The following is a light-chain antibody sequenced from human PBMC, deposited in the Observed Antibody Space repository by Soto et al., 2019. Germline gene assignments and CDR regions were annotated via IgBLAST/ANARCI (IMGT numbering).Light chain of an antibody. V-gene: IGKV3-11*01. Sequence: EIVLTQSPATLSLSPGERATLSCRASQSVSSYLAWYQQKPGPATRLLIYDASNRATGIPARFSGSGSGTDFALTISSLEPEDFAVYYCQQRSSWPPRFTFGGGTKVDIK. CDR2: DAS. CDR3: QQRSSWPPRFT. J-gene: IGKJ4*01. CDR1: QSVSSY.